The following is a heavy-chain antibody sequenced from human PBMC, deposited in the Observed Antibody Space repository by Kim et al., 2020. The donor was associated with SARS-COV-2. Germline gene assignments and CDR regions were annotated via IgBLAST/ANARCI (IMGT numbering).Heavy chain of an antibody. CDR3: ARIKQGLSVMDF. CDR2: TKEDGSRS. V-gene: IGHV3-7*03. Sequence: GGYLRLSCAASGFTFSTNNMSWVRQAPGKGLEWVANTKEDGSRSYYVDSVKGRFTISRDNAMNSLFLQMNSLRAEDTALYFCARIKQGLSVMDFWGQGTMVTVSS. D-gene: IGHD6-19*01. CDR1: GFTFSTNN. J-gene: IGHJ3*01.